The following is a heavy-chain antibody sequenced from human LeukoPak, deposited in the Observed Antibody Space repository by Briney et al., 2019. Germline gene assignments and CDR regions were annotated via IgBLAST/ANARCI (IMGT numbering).Heavy chain of an antibody. J-gene: IGHJ4*02. CDR3: ARDTDYYGSGSLWD. D-gene: IGHD3-10*01. V-gene: IGHV3-30*04. CDR1: GFTFSRYA. CDR2: ISYDGSNK. Sequence: PGRALRLSCAAPGFTFSRYAMHWVRQAPGKGLEWEAVISYDGSNKYCADSVKGRFTISRDNSKNTLYLQMNSLRAEDTAVYDGARDTDYYGSGSLWDWGQGTLVTVSS.